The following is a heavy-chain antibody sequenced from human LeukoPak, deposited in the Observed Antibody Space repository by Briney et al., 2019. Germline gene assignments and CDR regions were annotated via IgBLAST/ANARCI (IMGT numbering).Heavy chain of an antibody. CDR2: IYYSGCT. V-gene: IGHV4-31*03. CDR3: ARAVEQLVVFDY. J-gene: IGHJ4*02. Sequence: SETLSLTCTVSGGSISSGGYYWSWIRQHPGKGLEWIGYIYYSGCTYYNPSLKSRVTISVDTSKNQFSLKLSSVTAADTAVYYCARAVEQLVVFDYWGQGTLATVSS. CDR1: GGSISSGGYY. D-gene: IGHD6-6*01.